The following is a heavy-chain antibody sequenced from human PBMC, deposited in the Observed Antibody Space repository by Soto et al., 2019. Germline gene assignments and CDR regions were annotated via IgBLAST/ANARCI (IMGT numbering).Heavy chain of an antibody. CDR2: IYPGDSDT. V-gene: IGHV5-51*01. CDR3: ARRSFGSSYSTPDYFDY. CDR1: GYSFTSYW. J-gene: IGHJ4*02. D-gene: IGHD2-15*01. Sequence: GESLKISCKGSGYSFTSYWIGWVRQMPGKGLEWMGIIYPGDSDTRYSPSFQGQVTISADKSISTAYLQWSSLKASDTAMYYCARRSFGSSYSTPDYFDYWGQGTLVTVSS.